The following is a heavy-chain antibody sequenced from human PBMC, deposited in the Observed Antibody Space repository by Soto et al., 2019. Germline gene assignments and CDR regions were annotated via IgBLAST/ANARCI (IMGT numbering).Heavy chain of an antibody. CDR1: GYAFINYA. CDR2: ISPANDNS. CDR3: SSEGGNPGTSDF. D-gene: IGHD3-16*01. Sequence: QVQMVQSGAEVKKPGTSVKVSCKASGYAFINYAVTWVRQAPGEGLEWMGWISPANDNSYSAQKFQDRVTMSTETSSNTDYMELRRLTSDAPDDYYCSSEGGNPGTSDFWGQGTIVTVSS. V-gene: IGHV1-18*01. J-gene: IGHJ4*02.